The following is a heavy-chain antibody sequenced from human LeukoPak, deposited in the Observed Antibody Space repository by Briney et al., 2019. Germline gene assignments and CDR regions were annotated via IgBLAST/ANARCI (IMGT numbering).Heavy chain of an antibody. V-gene: IGHV4-30-4*01. CDR1: GGSISSYY. Sequence: ASETLSLTCTVSGGSISSYYWSWIRQPPGKGLEWIGYIYYSGSTYYNPSLKSRVTISVDTSKNQFSLKLSSVTAADTAVYYCARRGTVAAVDYGMDVWGQGTTVTVSS. J-gene: IGHJ6*02. CDR2: IYYSGST. D-gene: IGHD6-13*01. CDR3: ARRGTVAAVDYGMDV.